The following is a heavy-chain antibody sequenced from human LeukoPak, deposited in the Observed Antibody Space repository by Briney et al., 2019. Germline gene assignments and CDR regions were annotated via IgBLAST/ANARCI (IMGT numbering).Heavy chain of an antibody. CDR3: ARPDSYCGGDCYDPVDY. CDR2: ISYDGSNK. D-gene: IGHD2-21*02. J-gene: IGHJ4*02. V-gene: IGHV3-30*04. Sequence: QSGGSLRLSCAASGFTFSSYVMHWVRQAPGKGLEWVAVISYDGSNKYYADSVKGRFTISRDNSKNTLYLQMNSLRAEDTAVYYCARPDSYCGGDCYDPVDYWGQGTLVTVSS. CDR1: GFTFSSYV.